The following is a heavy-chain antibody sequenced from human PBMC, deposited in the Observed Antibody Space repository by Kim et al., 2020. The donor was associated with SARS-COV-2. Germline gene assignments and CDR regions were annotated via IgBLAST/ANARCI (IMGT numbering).Heavy chain of an antibody. CDR2: IYYSGST. CDR3: ARVHSSGWIFDY. J-gene: IGHJ4*02. CDR1: SGSISSYY. Sequence: SETLSLTCTVSSGSISSYYWSWIRQPPGKGLEWIGYIYYSGSTNYNPSLKSRVTISVDTSKNQFSLKLSSVTAADTAVYYCARVHSSGWIFDYWGQGTLVTVSS. V-gene: IGHV4-59*01. D-gene: IGHD6-19*01.